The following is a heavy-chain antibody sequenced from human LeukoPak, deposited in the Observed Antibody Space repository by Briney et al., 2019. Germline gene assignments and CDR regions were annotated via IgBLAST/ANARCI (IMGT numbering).Heavy chain of an antibody. Sequence: GKSLRLSCAASGFTFSSYGMHWVRQAPGKGLVWVAVIWYDGSNKYYADSVKGRFTISRDNSKNTLYLQMNSLRAEDTAVYYCAKDPNYFGSGSFYWGQGTLVTVSS. CDR1: GFTFSSYG. J-gene: IGHJ4*02. D-gene: IGHD3-10*01. CDR2: IWYDGSNK. CDR3: AKDPNYFGSGSFY. V-gene: IGHV3-33*06.